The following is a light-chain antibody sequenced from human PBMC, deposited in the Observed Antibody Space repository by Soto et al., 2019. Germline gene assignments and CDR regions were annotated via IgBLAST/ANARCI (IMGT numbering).Light chain of an antibody. CDR2: EVS. Sequence: QSALTQPPSVSGSPGQSVTISCTGTSSDVGYYNRVSWYQQHPGKAPKLMVYEVSNRPSGVSNRFSGSKSGNTASLTISGLQAEDEADYYCSSYTSSSTPLYVFGTGTKVTVL. CDR1: SSDVGYYNR. V-gene: IGLV2-18*02. CDR3: SSYTSSSTPLYV. J-gene: IGLJ1*01.